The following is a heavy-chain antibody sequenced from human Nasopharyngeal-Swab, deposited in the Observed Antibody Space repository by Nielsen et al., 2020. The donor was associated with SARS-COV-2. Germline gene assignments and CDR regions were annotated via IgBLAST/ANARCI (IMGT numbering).Heavy chain of an antibody. CDR1: GFTFSSYW. CDR3: TRGCGGDCHGIDY. D-gene: IGHD2-21*02. J-gene: IGHJ4*02. CDR2: LYTDGITA. Sequence: GGSLRLSCAASGFTFSSYWIHWARQAPGKGLVWVSRLYTDGITANYADSVKGRFTISRDNANNTVYLQMNSLRAEDTAVYYCTRGCGGDCHGIDYWGRGTLVTVSS. V-gene: IGHV3-74*01.